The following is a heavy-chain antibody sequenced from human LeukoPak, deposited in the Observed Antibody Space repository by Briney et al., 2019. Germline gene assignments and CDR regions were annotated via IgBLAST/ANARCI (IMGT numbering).Heavy chain of an antibody. CDR3: AKAKEGYSSSWFDY. Sequence: PGRPLRLSCAASGFTFDDYAMHWVRQAPGKGLEWVSGISWNSGSIGYADPVKGRFTISRDNAKNSLYLQMNSLRAEDTALYYCAKAKEGYSSSWFDYWGQGTLVTVSS. CDR2: ISWNSGSI. CDR1: GFTFDDYA. V-gene: IGHV3-9*01. D-gene: IGHD6-13*01. J-gene: IGHJ4*02.